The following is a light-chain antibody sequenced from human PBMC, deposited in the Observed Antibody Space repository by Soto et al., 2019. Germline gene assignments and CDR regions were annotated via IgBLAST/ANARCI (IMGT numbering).Light chain of an antibody. CDR2: KDS. CDR1: ALPKQF. J-gene: IGLJ2*01. Sequence: SYELTQPPSVSISPGQTDRITCSGDALPKQFAYWYQQRPGQDPVLVMYKDSERPSGIPERFSGSSSGTTVTLTISGVQAEDEADYYCQSADISGTYVIFGGGTKVTVL. V-gene: IGLV3-25*03. CDR3: QSADISGTYVI.